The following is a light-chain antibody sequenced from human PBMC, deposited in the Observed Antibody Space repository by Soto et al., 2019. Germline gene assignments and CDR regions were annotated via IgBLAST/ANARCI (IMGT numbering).Light chain of an antibody. V-gene: IGLV2-14*01. CDR3: ISYTGSSTSYV. J-gene: IGLJ1*01. CDR2: GVS. Sequence: QSALTQPASVSGSPGQSITISCSGTRSDIGSYNYVAWYQQFPGKTSKILIYGVSNRPSGVSSRFSGSKSGNTASLTISGLQAEDEADYCCISYTGSSTSYVFGSGTKV. CDR1: RSDIGSYNY.